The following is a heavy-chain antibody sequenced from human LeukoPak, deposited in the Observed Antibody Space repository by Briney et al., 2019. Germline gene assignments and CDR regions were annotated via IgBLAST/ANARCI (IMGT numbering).Heavy chain of an antibody. V-gene: IGHV1-2*02. CDR3: ARVDDRGHYYDSSGPRKLFDY. CDR2: FNPDSGDT. CDR1: GYTFTNYY. Sequence: RASVKVSCKASGYTFTNYYIHWVRQAPGQGLEWMGWFNPDSGDTNYAQKFQGRVTMTRDTSISTAYMELSRLRSDDTAVYYCARVDDRGHYYDSSGPRKLFDYWGQGTLVTVSS. D-gene: IGHD3-22*01. J-gene: IGHJ4*02.